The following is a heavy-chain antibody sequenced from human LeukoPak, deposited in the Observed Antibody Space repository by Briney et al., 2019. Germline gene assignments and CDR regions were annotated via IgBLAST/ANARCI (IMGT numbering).Heavy chain of an antibody. CDR2: ISGSGGST. CDR1: GFTFSSYA. V-gene: IGHV3-23*01. D-gene: IGHD2-8*01. Sequence: GGSLRLSCAASGFTFSSYAMSWVRQAPGKGLEWVSAISGSGGSTYYADSVKGRFTISRDNSKNTVYLQMNSLRAEDTAVYYCATTHCTSGVCSYYFDYWGQGTLVTVSS. CDR3: ATTHCTSGVCSYYFDY. J-gene: IGHJ4*02.